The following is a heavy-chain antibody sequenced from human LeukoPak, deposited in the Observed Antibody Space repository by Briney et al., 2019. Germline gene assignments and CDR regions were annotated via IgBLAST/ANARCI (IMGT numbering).Heavy chain of an antibody. V-gene: IGHV3-23*01. CDR2: IRGNAANT. CDR3: ARGRLGNGAGHYYFDY. D-gene: IGHD7-27*01. Sequence: PGESLRRSCAASGFTFSSYARNWVRQAPGKGLEWVSGIRGNAANTDYADSVKGRFAISRDTSNTVYLQMNSLRAEDTAVYFCARGRLGNGAGHYYFDYWGQGALVIVSS. J-gene: IGHJ4*02. CDR1: GFTFSSYA.